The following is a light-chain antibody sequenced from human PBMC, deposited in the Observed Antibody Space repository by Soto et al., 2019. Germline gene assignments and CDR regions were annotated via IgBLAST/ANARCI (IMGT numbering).Light chain of an antibody. CDR3: TSYTSSSTYV. Sequence: QSALTQPASVSGSPGQSITISCTGTSSDVGGHNSVSWYQQHSGKAPKLMIYNVSNRPSGVSNRFSGSKSGNTASLTISGLLAEDEADYYCTSYTSSSTYVFGAGTKLTVL. CDR2: NVS. V-gene: IGLV2-14*01. J-gene: IGLJ1*01. CDR1: SSDVGGHNS.